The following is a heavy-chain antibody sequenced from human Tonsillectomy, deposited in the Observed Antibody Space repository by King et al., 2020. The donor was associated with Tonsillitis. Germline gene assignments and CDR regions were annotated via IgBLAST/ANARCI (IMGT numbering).Heavy chain of an antibody. CDR1: GFTFSNAW. D-gene: IGHD5-12*01. V-gene: IGHV3-15*01. J-gene: IGHJ4*02. CDR2: IKSKTDGGTT. CDR3: TTDGSTNDIVATIGKY. Sequence: VQLVESGGGLVKPGGSLRLSCAASGFTFSNAWMSWVRQAPGKGLEWVGRIKSKTDGGTTDYAAPVKGRFTISRDDSKNTLDLQMNSLKTEDTAVYYCTTDGSTNDIVATIGKYWGQGTLVTVSS.